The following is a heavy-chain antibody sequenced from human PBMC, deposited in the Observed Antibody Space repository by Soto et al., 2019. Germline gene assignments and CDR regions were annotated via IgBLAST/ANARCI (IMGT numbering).Heavy chain of an antibody. J-gene: IGHJ3*01. D-gene: IGHD3-10*01. V-gene: IGHV3-30-3*01. CDR2: ISYDGTNN. Sequence: GGSLRLSCAAPGFTLSAHAMHWVRQAPGQGLEWVAVISYDGTNNYYADSVKGRFTISRDNSKNTLFLQMNTLRSEDTAVYYCATITVVRGVTYDAFDFWGQGTMVTVSS. CDR3: ATITVVRGVTYDAFDF. CDR1: GFTLSAHA.